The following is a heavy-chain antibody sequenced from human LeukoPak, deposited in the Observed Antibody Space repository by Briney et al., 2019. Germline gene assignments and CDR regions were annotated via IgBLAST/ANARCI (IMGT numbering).Heavy chain of an antibody. CDR2: IKQDGSEE. J-gene: IGHJ3*01. D-gene: IGHD2-15*01. CDR3: ARGPLGYCSTGSCAFDV. Sequence: PGGSLRLSCAVTGFTFSRYWMSSVRQAPGEGAEWVANIKQDGSEEYYVDSVKGRFTISRDNAMESLYLQMNSLRAEDTAVYYCARGPLGYCSTGSCAFDVWGQGTMVIVSS. CDR1: GFTFSRYW. V-gene: IGHV3-7*01.